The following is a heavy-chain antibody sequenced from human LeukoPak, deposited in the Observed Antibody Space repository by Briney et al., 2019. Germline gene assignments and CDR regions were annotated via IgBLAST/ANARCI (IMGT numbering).Heavy chain of an antibody. CDR1: GFTFSSYA. CDR3: ARGAERTGVGTRYYYDMDV. V-gene: IGHV3-30*09. D-gene: IGHD2-8*01. J-gene: IGHJ6*02. Sequence: PGRSLRLSCAASGFTFSSYAMHWVRQAPRQGLEWVAVISYDGSNKYYADSVKGRFAISRDNSKNTLYLQMNSLRAEDTAVYYCARGAERTGVGTRYYYDMDVWGQGTTVTVSS. CDR2: ISYDGSNK.